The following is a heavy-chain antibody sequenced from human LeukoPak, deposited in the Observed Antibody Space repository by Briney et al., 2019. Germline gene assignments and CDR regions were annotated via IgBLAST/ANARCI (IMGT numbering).Heavy chain of an antibody. J-gene: IGHJ4*02. CDR3: ARSKGGYYYVLGSDY. Sequence: GGSLRLSCAASGFTFSSYSMNWVRQAPGKGLEWVSAISSSGGSTYYAYSVKGRFTISRDNSKNTLYLQMGSLRAEDMAVSYCARSKGGYYYVLGSDYWGQGTLVTVSS. D-gene: IGHD3-22*01. CDR1: GFTFSSYS. V-gene: IGHV3-64*01. CDR2: ISSSGGST.